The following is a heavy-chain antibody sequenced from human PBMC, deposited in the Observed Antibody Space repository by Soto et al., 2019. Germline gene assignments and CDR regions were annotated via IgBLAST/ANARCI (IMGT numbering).Heavy chain of an antibody. CDR2: FDPEDGET. J-gene: IGHJ4*02. CDR3: ATQMRWELPGLFDY. D-gene: IGHD1-26*01. CDR1: GYTLTELS. Sequence: ASVKVSCKVSGYTLTELSMHWVRQAPGKGLEWMGGFDPEDGETIYAQKYQGRVTMTEDTSTDTAYMELSSLRSENTAVYYCATQMRWELPGLFDYWGQGTLVTVSS. V-gene: IGHV1-24*01.